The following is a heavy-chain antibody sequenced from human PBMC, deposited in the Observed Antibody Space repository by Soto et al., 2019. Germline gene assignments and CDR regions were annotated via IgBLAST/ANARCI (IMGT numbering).Heavy chain of an antibody. V-gene: IGHV3-30*18. CDR1: GFTFSSYG. D-gene: IGHD2-2*01. CDR2: ISYDGSNK. Sequence: QVQLVESGGGVVQPGRSLRLSCAASGFTFSSYGMHWVRQAPGKGLEWVAVISYDGSNKYYADSVKGRFTISRDNSKNTLYLQMNSLRAEDTAVYYCAKDQYGEYQLPDETGEKNLPDYWGQGTLVTVSS. J-gene: IGHJ4*02. CDR3: AKDQYGEYQLPDETGEKNLPDY.